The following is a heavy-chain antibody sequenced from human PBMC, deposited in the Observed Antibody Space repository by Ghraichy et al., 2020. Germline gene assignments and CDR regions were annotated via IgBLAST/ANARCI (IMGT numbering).Heavy chain of an antibody. J-gene: IGHJ3*02. CDR2: TYYRSKWYN. D-gene: IGHD3-22*01. CDR3: ARGYYDSSGYSSGAFDI. V-gene: IGHV6-1*01. CDR1: GDSVSSNSAA. Sequence: SQTLSLTCAISGDSVSSNSAAWNWIRQSPSRGLEWLGRTYYRSKWYNDYAVSVKSRITINPDTSKNQFSLQLNSVTPEDTAVYYCARGYYDSSGYSSGAFDIWGQGTMVTVSS.